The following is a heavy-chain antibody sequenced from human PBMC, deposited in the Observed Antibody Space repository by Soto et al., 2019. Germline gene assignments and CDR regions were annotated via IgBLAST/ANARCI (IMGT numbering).Heavy chain of an antibody. J-gene: IGHJ4*02. Sequence: QVQLVQSGAEVKKPGSSVKVSCKASGGTFSSYTISWVRQAPGQGLEWMGRIIPILGIANDARKFKGRVTITADKSTSTAYMELSSLRSEDPAVYYCARDVRPSYYDFWSGYYNWGQGTLVTVSS. CDR3: ARDVRPSYYDFWSGYYN. V-gene: IGHV1-69*08. CDR2: IIPILGIA. CDR1: GGTFSSYT. D-gene: IGHD3-3*01.